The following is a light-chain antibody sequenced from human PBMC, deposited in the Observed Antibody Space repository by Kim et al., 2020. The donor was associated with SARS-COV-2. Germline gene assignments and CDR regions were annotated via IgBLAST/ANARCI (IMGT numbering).Light chain of an antibody. Sequence: EIQLTQSPSFLSSSVGDRVTITCRASQSISSYLAWYQQKPGKAPKLLIYAASTWQSGVPSRFSGSGSGTEFTLTISSLQPEDFATYYCQQLNSYPRLTFGGGTKVDIK. CDR3: QQLNSYPRLT. CDR1: QSISSY. CDR2: AAS. J-gene: IGKJ4*01. V-gene: IGKV1-9*01.